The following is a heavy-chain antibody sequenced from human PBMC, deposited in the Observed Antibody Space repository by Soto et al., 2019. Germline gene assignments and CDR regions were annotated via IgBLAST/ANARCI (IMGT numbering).Heavy chain of an antibody. CDR2: INPSGGST. CDR1: GYTFTSYY. D-gene: IGHD3-9*01. V-gene: IGHV1-46*01. J-gene: IGHJ6*02. CDR3: ASGRGGAYDILTGTYYYYYGMDV. Sequence: ASVKVSCKASGYTFTSYYMHWVRQAPGQGLEWMGIINPSGGSTSYAQKFQGRVTMTRDTSTSTVYMELSSLRSEDTAVYYCASGRGGAYDILTGTYYYYYGMDVWGQGTTVTVSS.